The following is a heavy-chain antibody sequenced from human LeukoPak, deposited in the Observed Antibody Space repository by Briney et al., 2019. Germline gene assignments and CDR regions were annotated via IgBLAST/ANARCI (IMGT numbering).Heavy chain of an antibody. J-gene: IGHJ5*02. V-gene: IGHV2-5*01. Sequence: SGPTLVKPTQTLTLTCTFSGFSLSTSGVGVGRIRQPPGKALEWLALIYWNDDKRYSPSLKSRLTITKDTSKNQVVLTMTNMDPVDTATYYCAHSRPAGYCSSTSCLNCFDPWGQGTLVTVSS. D-gene: IGHD2-2*01. CDR2: IYWNDDK. CDR1: GFSLSTSGVG. CDR3: AHSRPAGYCSSTSCLNCFDP.